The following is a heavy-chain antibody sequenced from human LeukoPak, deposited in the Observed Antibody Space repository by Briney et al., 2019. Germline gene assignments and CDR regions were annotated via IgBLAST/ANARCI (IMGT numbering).Heavy chain of an antibody. CDR1: GFTFSNCG. D-gene: IGHD3-22*01. J-gene: IGHJ4*02. CDR2: IWYDGSTK. Sequence: PGTSLRPCCAASGFTFSNCGMHWVRQAPGKGLEWVAVIWYDGSTKYYADSVKGRFTISRDNSKNTLYLQMNSLRAEDTAVYYCAKGEYYDDSSGYPEYWGQGTLVTVSS. V-gene: IGHV3-30*18. CDR3: AKGEYYDDSSGYPEY.